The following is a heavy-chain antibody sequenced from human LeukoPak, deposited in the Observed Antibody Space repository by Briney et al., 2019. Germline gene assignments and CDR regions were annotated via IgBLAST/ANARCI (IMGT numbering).Heavy chain of an antibody. CDR3: ARHYYDFWSGYSSDAFDI. Sequence: PSETLSLTCTVSGGSIRSSYYYWGWIRQPPGKGLEWIGSIYDSGSTYYNPSLKSRVTISVDTSKNQFSLKLSSVTAADTAVYYCARHYYDFWSGYSSDAFDIWGQGTMVTVSS. V-gene: IGHV4-39*01. D-gene: IGHD3-3*01. CDR1: GGSIRSSYYY. J-gene: IGHJ3*02. CDR2: IYDSGST.